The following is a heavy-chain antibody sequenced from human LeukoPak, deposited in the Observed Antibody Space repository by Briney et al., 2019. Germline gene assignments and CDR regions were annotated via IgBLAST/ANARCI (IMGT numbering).Heavy chain of an antibody. J-gene: IGHJ1*01. Sequence: ASAKVSCNASGHSFTGHLIHWLRQAPGHGLEYVGWINPNSGATNSAQKFQGRVIMTGDTSSGTVYMALTALRPYDTATYFCATAKYTGYDLLYYWGQGTLVAVSS. D-gene: IGHD5-12*01. CDR2: INPNSGAT. CDR1: GHSFTGHL. CDR3: ATAKYTGYDLLYY. V-gene: IGHV1-2*02.